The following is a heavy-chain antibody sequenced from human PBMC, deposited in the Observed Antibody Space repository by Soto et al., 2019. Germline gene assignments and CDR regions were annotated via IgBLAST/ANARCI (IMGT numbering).Heavy chain of an antibody. CDR2: IDPSDSYT. J-gene: IGHJ6*02. CDR3: ARQILGCCSSTSCYDYYYYGMDV. V-gene: IGHV5-10-1*01. CDR1: GYSVTSYW. Sequence: GESLKISCKGSGYSVTSYWISWVRQMPGKGLEWMGRIDPSDSYTNYSPSFQGHVTISADKSISTAYLQWSSLKASDTAMYYCARQILGCCSSTSCYDYYYYGMDVWGQGTTVTVSS. D-gene: IGHD2-2*01.